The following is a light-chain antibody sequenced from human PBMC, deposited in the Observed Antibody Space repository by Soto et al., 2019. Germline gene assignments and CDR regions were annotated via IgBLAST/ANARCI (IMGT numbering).Light chain of an antibody. Sequence: QSVLTQPASASGTPGQRVTISCSGSSSNIGSNTVNWYQHLPGTAPNLLIYSSNRRPSGVPDRFSASKSGTSASLAISGLQSGDEADYFCAAWDDSLNGSYVFGTGTKVTVL. J-gene: IGLJ1*01. CDR2: SSN. CDR3: AAWDDSLNGSYV. CDR1: SSNIGSNT. V-gene: IGLV1-44*01.